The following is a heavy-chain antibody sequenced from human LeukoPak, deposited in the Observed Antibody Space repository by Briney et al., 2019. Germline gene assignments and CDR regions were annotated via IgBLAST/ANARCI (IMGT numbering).Heavy chain of an antibody. CDR1: GFTFSSYW. CDR2: ISPTGGAI. J-gene: IGHJ4*02. CDR3: ASGIRERGFDY. Sequence: KAGGSLRLPCAASGFTFSSYWMSWVRQAPGRGLEWVSSISPTGGAIFYADSLRGRFTISRDNAKNSLFLQMNSLRAEDTAVYFCASGIRERGFDYWGQGTLVTVSS. D-gene: IGHD1-1*01. V-gene: IGHV3-21*01.